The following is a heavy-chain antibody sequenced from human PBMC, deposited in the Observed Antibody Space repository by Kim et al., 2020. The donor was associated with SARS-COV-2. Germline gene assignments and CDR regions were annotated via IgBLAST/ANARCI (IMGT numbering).Heavy chain of an antibody. CDR2: INYNGNK. J-gene: IGHJ5*02. CDR1: GVSISTSRDF. CDR3: TRHLQRIDGWYTNWVDP. Sequence: SETLSLTCSVSGVSISTSRDFWGWIRQPPGKGLEWIGSINYNGNKYFNPSLRGRLTMSVDTSKNQFSLSLTSVAAADPAFYYFTRHLQRIDGWYTNWVDP. V-gene: IGHV4-39*01. D-gene: IGHD6-19*01.